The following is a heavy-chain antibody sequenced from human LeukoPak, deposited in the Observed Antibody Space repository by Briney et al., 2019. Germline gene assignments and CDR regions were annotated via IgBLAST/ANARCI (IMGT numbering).Heavy chain of an antibody. V-gene: IGHV1-69*13. Sequence: ASVKVSCKASGGTFSNYAISWVRQAPGQGPEWMGGIIPIFGTSNSAQKFQDRVTFSADESTTTAYMELSSLRSEDSAVYYCARGLPYYSDSSGVRRAGLDVWGQGTTVTVSS. CDR1: GGTFSNYA. CDR2: IIPIFGTS. CDR3: ARGLPYYSDSSGVRRAGLDV. J-gene: IGHJ6*02. D-gene: IGHD3-22*01.